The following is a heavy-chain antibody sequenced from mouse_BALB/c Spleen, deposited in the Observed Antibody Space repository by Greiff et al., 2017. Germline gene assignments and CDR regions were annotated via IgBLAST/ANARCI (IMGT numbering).Heavy chain of an antibody. J-gene: IGHJ3*01. V-gene: IGHV1-63*02. D-gene: IGHD2-2*01. CDR1: GYTFTNYW. Sequence: QVQLQQSGAELVRPGTSVKISCKASGYTFTNYWLGWVKQRPGHGLEWIGDIYPGGGYTNYNEKFKGKATLTADTSSSTAYMQLSSLTSEDSAVYFCARGKDYGYDSWFAYWGQGTLVTVSA. CDR3: ARGKDYGYDSWFAY. CDR2: IYPGGGYT.